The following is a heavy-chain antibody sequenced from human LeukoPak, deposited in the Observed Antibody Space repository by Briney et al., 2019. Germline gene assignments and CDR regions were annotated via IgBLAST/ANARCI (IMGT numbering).Heavy chain of an antibody. V-gene: IGHV5-51*01. J-gene: IGHJ4*02. CDR2: IYPGDPDT. CDR3: GRWLGGVGRPRAIDY. D-gene: IGHD1-26*01. Sequence: GESLKISCKGSGYSFTNYFIGWVRQMPGKGLEWMGIIYPGDPDTRYSPSFQGQVTMSADKSISTAYLQWSSLKASDTAMYYCGRWLGGVGRPRAIDYWGQGTLVTVSS. CDR1: GYSFTNYF.